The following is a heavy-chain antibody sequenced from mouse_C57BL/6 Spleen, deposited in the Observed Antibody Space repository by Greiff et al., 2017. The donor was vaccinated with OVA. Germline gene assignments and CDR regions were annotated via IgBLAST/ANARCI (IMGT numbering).Heavy chain of an antibody. Sequence: QVQLKQSGAELVKPGASVKISCKASGYAFSSYWMNWVKQRPGKGLEWIGQIYPGDGDTNYNGKFKGKATLTADKSSSTAYMQLSSLTSEDSAVYFCAKGIYYDYDEGPHWGQGTLVTVSA. V-gene: IGHV1-80*01. J-gene: IGHJ3*01. D-gene: IGHD2-4*01. CDR2: IYPGDGDT. CDR1: GYAFSSYW. CDR3: AKGIYYDYDEGPH.